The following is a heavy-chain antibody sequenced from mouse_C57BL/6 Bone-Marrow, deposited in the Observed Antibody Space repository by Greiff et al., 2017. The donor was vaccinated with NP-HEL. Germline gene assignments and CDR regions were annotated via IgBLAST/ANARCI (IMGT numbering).Heavy chain of an antibody. J-gene: IGHJ4*01. V-gene: IGHV1-80*01. D-gene: IGHD3-2*02. CDR3: ARERAAQATRYAMDY. CDR1: GYAFSSYW. Sequence: QVQLQQSGAELVKPGASVKISCKASGYAFSSYWMNWVKQRPGKGLEWIGQIYPGDGDTNYNGKFKGKATLTADKSSSTAYMQLSSLTSEDSAVYFCARERAAQATRYAMDYWGQGTSVTVSS. CDR2: IYPGDGDT.